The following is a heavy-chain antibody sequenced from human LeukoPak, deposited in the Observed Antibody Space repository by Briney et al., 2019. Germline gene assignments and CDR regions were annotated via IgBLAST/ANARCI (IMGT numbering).Heavy chain of an antibody. D-gene: IGHD5-24*01. J-gene: IGHJ4*02. CDR3: ARLDGKVEMAIDY. CDR1: GFTFSTYW. V-gene: IGHV4-39*01. Sequence: GSLRLSCAASGFTFSTYWMSWVRQPPGKGLEWIGSIYYSGSTYYNPSLKSRVTISVDTSKNQFSLKLRSVTAADTAVYYCARLDGKVEMAIDYWGQGTLVTVSS. CDR2: IYYSGST.